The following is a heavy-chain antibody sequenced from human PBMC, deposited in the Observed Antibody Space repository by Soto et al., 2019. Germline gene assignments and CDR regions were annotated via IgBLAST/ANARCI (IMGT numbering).Heavy chain of an antibody. CDR3: AKQGWVGATGGNWFDP. Sequence: EVQLLESGGGLVQPGGSLRLSCAASGFTFSSYAMSWVRQAPGKELEWVSAVIGSGGSTYYADSVTGRFTISRDNSKNTLYLQMTRLRAEDTDVYYCAKQGWVGATGGNWFDPWGQGTLVTVSS. CDR2: VIGSGGST. J-gene: IGHJ5*02. CDR1: GFTFSSYA. D-gene: IGHD1-26*01. V-gene: IGHV3-23*01.